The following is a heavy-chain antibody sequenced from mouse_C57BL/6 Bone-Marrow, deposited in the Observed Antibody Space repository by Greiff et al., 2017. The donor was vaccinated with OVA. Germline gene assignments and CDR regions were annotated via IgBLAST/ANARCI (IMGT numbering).Heavy chain of an antibody. J-gene: IGHJ1*03. CDR3: ARQGDYGYWYFDV. CDR1: EYEFPSHD. V-gene: IGHV5-2*01. CDR2: INSDGGST. D-gene: IGHD2-4*01. Sequence: EVNVVESGGGLVQPGESLKLSCESNEYEFPSHDMSWVRKTPEKRLELVAAINSDGGSTYYPDTMERRFIISRDNTKKTLYLQMSSLRSEDTALYYCARQGDYGYWYFDVWGTGTTVTVSS.